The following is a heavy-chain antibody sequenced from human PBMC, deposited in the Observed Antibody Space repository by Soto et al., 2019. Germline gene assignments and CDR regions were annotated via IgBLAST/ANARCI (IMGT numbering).Heavy chain of an antibody. J-gene: IGHJ4*02. CDR1: GFTFSSYD. CDR3: AREGSGDYIDY. V-gene: IGHV3-13*01. CDR2: VDIAGGT. Sequence: GSLRLSCAASGFTFSSYDMHWVRQATGEGLEWVSGVDIAGGTYYPASVEGRFTISRENAKNSLYLQMNSLRAGDTAVYYCAREGSGDYIDYWGQGTLVTVYS. D-gene: IGHD1-26*01.